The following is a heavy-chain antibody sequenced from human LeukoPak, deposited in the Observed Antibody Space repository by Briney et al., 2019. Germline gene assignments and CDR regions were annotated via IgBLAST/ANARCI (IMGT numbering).Heavy chain of an antibody. D-gene: IGHD4-17*01. V-gene: IGHV3-43*02. J-gene: IGHJ3*02. CDR3: AKDMNYGDYGASDI. Sequence: GGSLRLSCAASGFPFDDYAMHWVRQAPGRGLEWVSLISGDGRSRYYRDSVKGRFTMSRDNSRNSLYLQMNSLTSEDTAFYYCAKDMNYGDYGASDIWGQGTMVTVSS. CDR2: ISGDGRSR. CDR1: GFPFDDYA.